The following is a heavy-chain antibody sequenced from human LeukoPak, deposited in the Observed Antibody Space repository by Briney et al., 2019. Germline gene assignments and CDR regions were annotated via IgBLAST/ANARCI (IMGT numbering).Heavy chain of an antibody. Sequence: PSETLSLTCTVSGDSISSSYWGWIRQPAGKGLEWIGRIHTSGSTYYSPSLKTRVTMSVDTSTNQFSLELSAVTAADTAMYFCARVGLGRGLDYWAREPWSPTLQ. V-gene: IGHV4-4*07. CDR2: IHTSGST. D-gene: IGHD6-19*01. CDR3: ARVGLGRGLDY. CDR1: GDSISSSY. J-gene: IGHJ4*02.